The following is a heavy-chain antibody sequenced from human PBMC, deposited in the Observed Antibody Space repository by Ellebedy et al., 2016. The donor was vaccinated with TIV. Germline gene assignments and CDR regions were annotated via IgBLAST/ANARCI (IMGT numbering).Heavy chain of an antibody. V-gene: IGHV3-53*01. D-gene: IGHD2-15*01. Sequence: PGGSLRLSCAASGFTVNNNYMRWIRQAPGKGLEWVSLIYSGGDRSYADSVKGRFTISRDNSNNTVYLQMNSLRVEYTAVYYCARDRHCVGGRCYSVWGQGTLVTVSS. CDR3: ARDRHCVGGRCYSV. CDR1: GFTVNNNY. CDR2: IYSGGDR. J-gene: IGHJ4*02.